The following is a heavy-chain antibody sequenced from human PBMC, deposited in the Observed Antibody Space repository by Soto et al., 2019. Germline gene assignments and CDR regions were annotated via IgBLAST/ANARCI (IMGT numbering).Heavy chain of an antibody. Sequence: VGSLRLSCAASGFTFSSYAMSWVRQAPGKGLEWVSAISGSGGSTYYADSVKGRFTISRDNSKDTLYLQMNSLRAEDTAVYYCAKDLLHIVVAKPGGYFQHWGQGTLVTVSS. CDR3: AKDLLHIVVAKPGGYFQH. D-gene: IGHD2-21*01. J-gene: IGHJ1*01. V-gene: IGHV3-23*01. CDR1: GFTFSSYA. CDR2: ISGSGGST.